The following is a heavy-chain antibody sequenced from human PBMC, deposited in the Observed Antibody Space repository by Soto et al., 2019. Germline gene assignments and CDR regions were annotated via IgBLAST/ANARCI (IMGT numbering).Heavy chain of an antibody. J-gene: IGHJ4*02. V-gene: IGHV4-39*07. CDR1: GGSISSRSHY. Sequence: SETLSLTCTVSGGSISSRSHYWGWIRQSPGKHLEWIGSSFYRGSTHYNPSLKTRVTISVDTSKNQFSLKLSSVTAADTAVYYCARASDYGDYDYFDYWGQGTLVTVSS. D-gene: IGHD4-17*01. CDR3: ARASDYGDYDYFDY. CDR2: SFYRGST.